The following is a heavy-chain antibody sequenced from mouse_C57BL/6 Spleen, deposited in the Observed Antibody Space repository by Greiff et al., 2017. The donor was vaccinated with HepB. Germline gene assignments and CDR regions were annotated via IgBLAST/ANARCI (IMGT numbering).Heavy chain of an antibody. Sequence: VQLQQSGAELVRPGSSVKLSCKASGYTFTSYWMHWVKQRPIQGLEWIGNIDPSDSETHYNQKFKDKATLTVDKSSSTAYMQLSSLTSEDSAVYYCARSYYDYGDYFDYWGQGTTLTVSS. CDR1: GYTFTSYW. V-gene: IGHV1-52*01. CDR2: IDPSDSET. CDR3: ARSYYDYGDYFDY. J-gene: IGHJ2*01. D-gene: IGHD2-4*01.